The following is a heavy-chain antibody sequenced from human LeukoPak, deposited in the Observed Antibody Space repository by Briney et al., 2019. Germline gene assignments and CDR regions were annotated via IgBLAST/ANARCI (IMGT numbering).Heavy chain of an antibody. J-gene: IGHJ6*02. CDR1: GGTFSSYA. V-gene: IGHV1-69*04. CDR2: IIPILGIA. D-gene: IGHD6-6*01. CDR3: ARAQLVGRVCQGMDV. Sequence: SVKVSCKASGGTFSSYAISWVRQAPGQGLEWMGRIIPILGIANYAQKFQGRVTITADKSTSTAYMELSSLRSEDTAVYYCARAQLVGRVCQGMDVWGQGTTVTVSS.